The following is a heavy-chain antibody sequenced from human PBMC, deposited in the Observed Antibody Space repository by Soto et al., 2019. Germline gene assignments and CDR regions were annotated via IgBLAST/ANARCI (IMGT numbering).Heavy chain of an antibody. Sequence: GESLKISCKGSGYSFTSYWVTWVRQMPGKGLEWMGRIDPSDSYTNYNPPFQGHVTISVDKSISTAYLQWSSLKASDTAMYYCARLLLSRVDFDPWGQGTLVTVSS. CDR3: ARLLLSRVDFDP. CDR1: GYSFTSYW. J-gene: IGHJ5*02. V-gene: IGHV5-10-1*01. CDR2: IDPSDSYT. D-gene: IGHD3-16*02.